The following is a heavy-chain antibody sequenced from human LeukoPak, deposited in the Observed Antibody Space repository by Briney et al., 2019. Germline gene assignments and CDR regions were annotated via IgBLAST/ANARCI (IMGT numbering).Heavy chain of an antibody. CDR2: ISAY. D-gene: IGHD3-22*01. J-gene: IGHJ4*02. CDR3: ARRFNYYDSSGYYAILDY. CDR1: GYTFTSYG. Sequence: ASVKVSCKASGYTFTSYGISWVRQAPGQGLEWMGWISAYAQKFQGRVTMTTDTSTSTAYMELRSLRSDDTAVYYCARRFNYYDSSGYYAILDYWGQGTLVTVSS. V-gene: IGHV1-18*01.